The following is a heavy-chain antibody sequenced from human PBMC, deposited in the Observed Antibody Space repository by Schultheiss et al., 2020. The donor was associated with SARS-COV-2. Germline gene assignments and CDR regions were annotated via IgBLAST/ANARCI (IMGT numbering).Heavy chain of an antibody. CDR3: AKSPVGSTSGILDY. CDR2: ISWNSGSI. J-gene: IGHJ4*02. CDR1: GFTFDDYA. V-gene: IGHV3-9*01. Sequence: GGSLRLSCAASGFTFDDYAMHWVRQAPGKGLEWVSGISWNSGSIGYADSVKGRFTISRDNSKNTLYLQMNSLRAEDTAVYYCAKSPVGSTSGILDYWGQGTLVTVSS. D-gene: IGHD2-2*01.